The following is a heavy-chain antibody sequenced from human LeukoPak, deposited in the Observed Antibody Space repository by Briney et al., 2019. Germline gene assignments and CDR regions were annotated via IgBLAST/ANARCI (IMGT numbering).Heavy chain of an antibody. CDR2: ISAAGTT. CDR3: AGQNVPTPHDY. CDR1: VGSISSGGYY. D-gene: IGHD2-2*01. Sequence: SQTLSLTCTVAVGSISSGGYYWSWIRQPPGKGLEWIAYISAAGTTFYNPSLKSRVTILLDRSKNQFSLNLTSITAADTAVYYCAGQNVPTPHDYWGQGTQVTVSS. V-gene: IGHV4-30-2*01. J-gene: IGHJ4*02.